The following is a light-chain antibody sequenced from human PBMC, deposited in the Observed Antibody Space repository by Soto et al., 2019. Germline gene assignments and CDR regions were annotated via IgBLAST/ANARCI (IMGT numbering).Light chain of an antibody. V-gene: IGLV2-14*02. J-gene: IGLJ3*02. CDR1: SSDVGAYNL. Sequence: QSVLTQPASVSGSPGQSITISCTGTSSDVGAYNLVSWYQQHPGRAPKLFIFDVSDRPSGVSTRFSGSKSGNTASLTISGIQAEDEAFYYCSSYTNTSTLMFGGGTKLTVL. CDR2: DVS. CDR3: SSYTNTSTLM.